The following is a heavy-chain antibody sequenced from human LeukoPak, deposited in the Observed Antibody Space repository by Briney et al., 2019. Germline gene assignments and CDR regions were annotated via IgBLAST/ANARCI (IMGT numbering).Heavy chain of an antibody. D-gene: IGHD3-10*01. J-gene: IGHJ4*02. V-gene: IGHV4-4*09. CDR1: GGSISSYY. CDR3: ARHRNYGSGIARYYFDY. CDR2: IYTSGST. Sequence: PSETLSLTYTVSGGSISSYYWSWIRQPPGKGLEWIGYIYTSGSTYYNPSLKSRVTISVDTSKNQFSLKLISVTAADTAVYYCARHRNYGSGIARYYFDYWGQGTLVTVSS.